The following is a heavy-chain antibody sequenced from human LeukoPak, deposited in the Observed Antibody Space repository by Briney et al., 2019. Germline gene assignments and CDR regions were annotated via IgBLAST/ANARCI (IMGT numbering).Heavy chain of an antibody. CDR2: IKQDGSEK. Sequence: GGSLRLSCAASGFTFSSYWMSWVRQAPGKGLGWVANIKQDGSEKYYVDSVKGRFTISRDNAKNSLYLQMNSLRAEDTAVYYCARDWGFWSGSTGFDYWGQGTLVTVSS. V-gene: IGHV3-7*01. CDR3: ARDWGFWSGSTGFDY. CDR1: GFTFSSYW. J-gene: IGHJ4*02. D-gene: IGHD3-3*01.